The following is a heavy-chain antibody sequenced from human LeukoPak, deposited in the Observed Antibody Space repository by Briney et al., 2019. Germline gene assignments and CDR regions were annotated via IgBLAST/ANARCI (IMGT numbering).Heavy chain of an antibody. J-gene: IGHJ6*03. V-gene: IGHV1-69*13. CDR3: ASGLILTGSIYYYYYMDV. CDR1: GGTFSSYA. CDR2: IIPIFGTA. Sequence: SVKVSRKASGGTFSSYAISWVRQAPGQGLEWMGGIIPIFGTANYAQKFQGRVTITADESTSTAYMELSSLRSEDTAVYYCASGLILTGSIYYYYYMDVWGKGPRSPSP. D-gene: IGHD3-9*01.